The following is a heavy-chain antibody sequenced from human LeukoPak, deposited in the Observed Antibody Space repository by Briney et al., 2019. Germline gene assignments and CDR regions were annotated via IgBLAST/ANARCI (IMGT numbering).Heavy chain of an antibody. CDR2: IYSGGST. D-gene: IGHD2-2*01. V-gene: IGHV3-53*05. J-gene: IGHJ4*02. CDR1: GFTVSSNY. CDR3: AKPGGGCSSTSCYRRYFDC. Sequence: GGSLRLSCAASGFTVSSNYMSWVRQAPGKGLEWVSVIYSGGSTYYADSVKGRFIISRDNSKNTLYLQMNSLRVEDTAVYYCAKPGGGCSSTSCYRRYFDCWGQGTLVTVSS.